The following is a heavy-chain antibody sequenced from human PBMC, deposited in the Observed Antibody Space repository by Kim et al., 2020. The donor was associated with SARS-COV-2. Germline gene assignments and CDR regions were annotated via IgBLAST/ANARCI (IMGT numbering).Heavy chain of an antibody. CDR2: GRGDGP. Sequence: GRGDGPTNADAGKGRFTISRDNSKNSLYLQMSSLRADDTAVYYCAKRGPGFWGQGTLVTVSS. D-gene: IGHD3-10*01. J-gene: IGHJ4*02. CDR3: AKRGPGF. V-gene: IGHV3-23*01.